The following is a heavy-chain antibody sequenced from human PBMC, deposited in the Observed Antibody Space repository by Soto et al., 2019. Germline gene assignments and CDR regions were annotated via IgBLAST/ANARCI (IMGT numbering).Heavy chain of an antibody. CDR3: ARSRAAGSYYYYYYGMDV. J-gene: IGHJ6*02. D-gene: IGHD6-13*01. CDR2: INPNSGGT. Sequence: ASVKVSCKASGYTFTGYYMHWARQAPGQGLEWMGWINPNSGGTNYAQKFQGWVTMTRDTSISTAYMELSRLRSDDTAVYYCARSRAAGSYYYYYYGMDVWGQGTTVTVSS. CDR1: GYTFTGYY. V-gene: IGHV1-2*04.